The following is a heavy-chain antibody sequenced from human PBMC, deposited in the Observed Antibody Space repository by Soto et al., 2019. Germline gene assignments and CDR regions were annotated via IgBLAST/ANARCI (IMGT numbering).Heavy chain of an antibody. V-gene: IGHV1-8*01. CDR3: ARDSTGTASRAV. Sequence: QVQLVQSGAEVKKPGASVKVSCKASGYTFTSYDINWVRQATGQGLEMMGWMNANSGNPGYAQKLRGRGTRTRNTSISTAYMELGSLRAEDTAVYYCARDSTGTASRAVWGQGTTVPVSS. J-gene: IGHJ6*02. D-gene: IGHD1-1*01. CDR2: MNANSGNP. CDR1: GYTFTSYD.